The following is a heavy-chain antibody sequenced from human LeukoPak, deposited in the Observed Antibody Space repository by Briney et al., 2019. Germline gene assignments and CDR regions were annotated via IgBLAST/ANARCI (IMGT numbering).Heavy chain of an antibody. CDR3: ARLDKGITIFGVVSY. D-gene: IGHD3-3*01. CDR2: IYHSGST. Sequence: SETLSLTCAVSGYSISSGYYWGWIRQPPGKGLEWIGSIYHSGSTYYNPSLKSRVTISVDTSKNQFSLKLSSVTAADTAVYYCARLDKGITIFGVVSYWGQGTLVTLSS. J-gene: IGHJ4*02. CDR1: GYSISSGYY. V-gene: IGHV4-38-2*01.